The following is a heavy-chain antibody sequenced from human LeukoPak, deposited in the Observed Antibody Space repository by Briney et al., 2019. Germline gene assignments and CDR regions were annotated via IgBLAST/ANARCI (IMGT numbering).Heavy chain of an antibody. Sequence: GGSLRLSCAASGFTFSNYWLSWVRQAPGKGLEWVANIKQDGSEKYYVDSVKGRFTISRDNAKNSLYLQMNSLRAEDTAVYYCAKSYNGYESKPDYWGQGTLVTVSS. CDR1: GFTFSNYW. J-gene: IGHJ4*02. V-gene: IGHV3-7*01. CDR2: IKQDGSEK. CDR3: AKSYNGYESKPDY. D-gene: IGHD5-12*01.